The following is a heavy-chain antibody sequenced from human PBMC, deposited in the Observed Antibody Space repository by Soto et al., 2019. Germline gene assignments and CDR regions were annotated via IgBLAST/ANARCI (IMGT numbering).Heavy chain of an antibody. V-gene: IGHV3-23*01. Sequence: EVQLLESGGGLVQPGGSLRLSCAASGFTFSSYAMSWVRQAPGKGLEWVSAISGSGGSTYYADSVKGRFTISRDNSKNTLYLQMNSLRAEDTAVYYCAKDSDFWSGYYRGAFDYWGQGTLVTVSS. CDR2: ISGSGGST. CDR3: AKDSDFWSGYYRGAFDY. CDR1: GFTFSSYA. J-gene: IGHJ4*02. D-gene: IGHD3-3*01.